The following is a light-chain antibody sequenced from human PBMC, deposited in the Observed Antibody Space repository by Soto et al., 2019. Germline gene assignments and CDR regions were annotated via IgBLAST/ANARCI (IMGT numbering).Light chain of an antibody. J-gene: IGKJ5*01. CDR1: QSVSSY. Sequence: DIVFRQAAAGLSLSPGKRATLSYRASQSVSSYLAWYQQKPGQAPRLLIYDASNRATGIPARFSGSGSGTDFTLTISSLEAEDFAVYYCQQRSNWPTITFGQGTRLEIK. V-gene: IGKV3-11*01. CDR2: DAS. CDR3: QQRSNWPTIT.